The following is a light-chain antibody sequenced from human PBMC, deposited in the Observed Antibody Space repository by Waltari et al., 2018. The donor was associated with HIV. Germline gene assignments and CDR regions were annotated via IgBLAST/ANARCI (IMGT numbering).Light chain of an antibody. CDR3: CSYAGVGTFVV. Sequence: QSALTQPASVSGSPGHSITIFCTGTSSDVRNYNFVSWYQHHTGKAPKLIISDVTRGPSRISDRFSASKYGNTASLTISGLQAEDEADYYCCSYAGVGTFVVFGGGTKVTVL. CDR2: DVT. J-gene: IGLJ2*01. CDR1: SSDVRNYNF. V-gene: IGLV2-23*02.